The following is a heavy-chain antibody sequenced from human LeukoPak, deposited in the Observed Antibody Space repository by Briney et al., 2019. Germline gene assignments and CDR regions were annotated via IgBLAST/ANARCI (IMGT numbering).Heavy chain of an antibody. CDR3: ARDHIHSGRDY. CDR2: INANNGNT. Sequence: ASVKVSCKASTYTFTNYGLSWVRQAPGQGLEWMGWINANNGNTKYAQKLEDRVTMTIDKSTNTAYMELRSLRSEDTAVYYCARDHIHSGRDYWGQGTLVTVSS. J-gene: IGHJ4*02. D-gene: IGHD3-10*01. CDR1: TYTFTNYG. V-gene: IGHV1-18*01.